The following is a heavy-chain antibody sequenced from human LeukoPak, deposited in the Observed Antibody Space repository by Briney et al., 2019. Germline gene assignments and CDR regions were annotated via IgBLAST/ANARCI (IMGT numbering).Heavy chain of an antibody. J-gene: IGHJ4*02. V-gene: IGHV4-59*01. D-gene: IGHD2-15*01. CDR1: GGSISSYY. CDR2: IYYSGST. CDR3: ARVYCSGGSCYSIYFDY. Sequence: SETLSLTCTVSGGSISSYYWSWIRQPPGKGLEWIGYIYYSGSTNYNPSLKSRVTISVDTSKNQFSLKLSSVTAADTAVYYCARVYCSGGSCYSIYFDYWGQGTLVTVSS.